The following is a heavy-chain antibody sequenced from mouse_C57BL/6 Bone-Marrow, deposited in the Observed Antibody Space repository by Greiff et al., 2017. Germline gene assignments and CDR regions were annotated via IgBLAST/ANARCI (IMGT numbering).Heavy chain of an antibody. CDR3: ARLECDSSREDWYFDV. CDR1: GYTFTSYD. J-gene: IGHJ1*03. V-gene: IGHV1-85*01. CDR2: IYPSDGST. D-gene: IGHD1-1*01. Sequence: QVQLQQSGPELVKPGASVKLSCKASGYTFTSYDINWVKQRPGQGLEWIGWIYPSDGSTKYNEKLKGKATLPVDTSSSTAYMELHSLTSEDSAVFFCARLECDSSREDWYFDVWGTGTTVTVSS.